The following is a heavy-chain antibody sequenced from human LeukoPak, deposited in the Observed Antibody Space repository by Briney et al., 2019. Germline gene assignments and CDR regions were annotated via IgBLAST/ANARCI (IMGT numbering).Heavy chain of an antibody. Sequence: GGSLRLSCAASGFTFSSYAMSWVRQAPGKGLEWVSAISGSGGSTYYADSVKGRFTISRDNSKNTLYLQMNSLRAEDTAVYYCAKDVTAAGLLYYYYGMDVWGQGTTVTVSS. CDR3: AKDVTAAGLLYYYYGMDV. D-gene: IGHD6-13*01. J-gene: IGHJ6*02. V-gene: IGHV3-23*01. CDR1: GFTFSSYA. CDR2: ISGSGGST.